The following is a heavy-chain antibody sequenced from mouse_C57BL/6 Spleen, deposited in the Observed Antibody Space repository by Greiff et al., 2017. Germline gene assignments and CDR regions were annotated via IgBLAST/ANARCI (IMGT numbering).Heavy chain of an antibody. V-gene: IGHV1-81*01. CDR3: ARSGPGDAMDY. Sequence: VHLVESGAELARPGASVKLSCKASGYTFTSYGISWVKQRTGQGLEWIGEIYPRSGNTYYNEKFKGKATLTADKSSSTAYMELRSLTSEDSAVYFCARSGPGDAMDYWGQGTSVTVSS. CDR2: IYPRSGNT. D-gene: IGHD3-1*01. J-gene: IGHJ4*01. CDR1: GYTFTSYG.